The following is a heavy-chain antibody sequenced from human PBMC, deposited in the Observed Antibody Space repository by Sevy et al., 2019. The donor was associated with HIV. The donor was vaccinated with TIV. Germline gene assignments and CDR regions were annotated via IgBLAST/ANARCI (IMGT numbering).Heavy chain of an antibody. V-gene: IGHV4-59*01. CDR1: GGSISSYY. D-gene: IGHD5-12*01. Sequence: SETLSLTCTVSGGSISSYYWSWIRQPPGKGLEWIGYIYYSGGTNYNPSLKSRVTISVDTSKNQFSLKLSSVTAADTAVYYFARGAGGYDLLYFDYWGQGTLVTVSS. CDR3: ARGAGGYDLLYFDY. J-gene: IGHJ4*02. CDR2: IYYSGGT.